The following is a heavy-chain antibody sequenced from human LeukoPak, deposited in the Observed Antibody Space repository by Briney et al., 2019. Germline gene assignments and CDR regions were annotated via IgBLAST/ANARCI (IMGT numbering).Heavy chain of an antibody. V-gene: IGHV1-2*02. CDR2: INPNSGGT. CDR1: XXTFTXYX. CDR3: ARDRLNFDY. D-gene: IGHD3-22*01. J-gene: IGHJ4*02. Sequence: ASXXTFTXYXXHWVRRXPGXXXEWIGWINPNSGGTNYAQKFQGRVTMTRDTSISTAYMELSRLRSDDTAVYYCARDRLNFDYWGQGTLVTVSS.